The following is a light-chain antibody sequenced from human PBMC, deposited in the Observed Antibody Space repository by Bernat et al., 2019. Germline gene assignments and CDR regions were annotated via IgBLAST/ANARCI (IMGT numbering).Light chain of an antibody. CDR3: QQYNMA. J-gene: IGKJ4*01. V-gene: IGKV1-39*01. CDR2: AAS. Sequence: DIQMTQSPSSLSASVGDRVTITCRASQSISSYLNWYQQKPGKAPKLLIYAASSLQSGVPSRFSGSGSGTEFTLTISSLQPDDFATYYCQQYNMAFGGGTKVEIK. CDR1: QSISSY.